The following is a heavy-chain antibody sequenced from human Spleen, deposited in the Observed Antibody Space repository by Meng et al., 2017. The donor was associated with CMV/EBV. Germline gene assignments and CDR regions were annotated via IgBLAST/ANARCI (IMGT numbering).Heavy chain of an antibody. D-gene: IGHD5-18*01. CDR3: ARDSTSPLDF. V-gene: IGHV4-34*01. J-gene: IGHJ4*02. CDR1: GGSFNDYY. Sequence: AETLSLTCAVYGGSFNDYYCSWIRQFPGKGLEWIGSIYYSGSTYYNPSLKSRVTISVDTSKNQFSLNLTSVTAADTAVYYCARDSTSPLDFWGQGTLVTVSS. CDR2: IYYSGST.